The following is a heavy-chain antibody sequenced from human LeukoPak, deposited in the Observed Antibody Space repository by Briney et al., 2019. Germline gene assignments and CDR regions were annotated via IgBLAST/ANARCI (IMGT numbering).Heavy chain of an antibody. J-gene: IGHJ4*02. D-gene: IGHD3-22*01. V-gene: IGHV3-48*01. Sequence: PGRSLRLSCAASGFTFSSYSMNWVRQAPGKGLEWVSYTSSYSSAIYYADSVKGRFTISRDNAKTSLYLQMNSLRAEDTAVYYCARTASSGSLLDYWGQGTLVTVSS. CDR2: TSSYSSAI. CDR1: GFTFSSYS. CDR3: ARTASSGSLLDY.